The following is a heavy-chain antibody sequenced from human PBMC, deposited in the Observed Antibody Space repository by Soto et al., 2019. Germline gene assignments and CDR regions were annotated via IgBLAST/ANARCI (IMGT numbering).Heavy chain of an antibody. CDR1: GGTFSSYA. J-gene: IGHJ4*02. CDR2: ITPIFGTA. V-gene: IGHV1-69*13. D-gene: IGHD3-22*01. CDR3: ATSAYDSSGYYSVY. Sequence: SVKVSCKASGGTFSSYAISWVRQAPGQGLEWMGGITPIFGTANYAQKFQGRVTITADESTSTAYMELSSLRSEDTAVYYCATSAYDSSGYYSVYWGQGTLVTVS.